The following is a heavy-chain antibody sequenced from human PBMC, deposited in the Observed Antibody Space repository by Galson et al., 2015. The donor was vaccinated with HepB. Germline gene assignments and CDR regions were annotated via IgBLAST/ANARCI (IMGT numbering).Heavy chain of an antibody. CDR3: ARVVYYDSSGYSLDY. D-gene: IGHD3-22*01. Sequence: SVKVSCKASGGTFSSYTISWVRQAPGQGLEWMGRIIPILGIANYAQKFQGRVTITADKSTSTAYMELSSLRSEDTAVYYCARVVYYDSSGYSLDYWGQGTLVTVSS. J-gene: IGHJ4*02. CDR1: GGTFSSYT. CDR2: IIPILGIA. V-gene: IGHV1-69*02.